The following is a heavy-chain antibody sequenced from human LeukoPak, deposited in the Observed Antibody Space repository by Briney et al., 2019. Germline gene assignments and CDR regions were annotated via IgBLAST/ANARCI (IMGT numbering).Heavy chain of an antibody. CDR3: GSGPVGTTVP. CDR2: TSGSGSHT. V-gene: IGHV3-23*01. Sequence: PGGSLRLSCAASGFSFGSYAMGWTRQAPGQGLEWVSATSGSGSHTNYAESVKGRFTISRDNSKNILYLHMGSLTVADTVVYYCGSGPVGTTVPWGQGTLVTVSS. J-gene: IGHJ5*02. D-gene: IGHD1-1*01. CDR1: GFSFGSYA.